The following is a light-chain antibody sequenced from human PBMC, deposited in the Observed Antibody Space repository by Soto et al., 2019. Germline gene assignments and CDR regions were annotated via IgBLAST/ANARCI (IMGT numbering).Light chain of an antibody. CDR3: HQSGSSPRT. V-gene: IGKV3-20*01. CDR2: GAC. J-gene: IGKJ1*01. CDR1: QSVSSNF. Sequence: EIVLTQSPGTLSLSPGDRATLSCRASQSVSSNFLAWYQQKPGQAPRLLIYGACIRATGIPDRFSGSGSGTDFTLTIRRLEPEDFAMYVCHQSGSSPRTFGQGTKVEIK.